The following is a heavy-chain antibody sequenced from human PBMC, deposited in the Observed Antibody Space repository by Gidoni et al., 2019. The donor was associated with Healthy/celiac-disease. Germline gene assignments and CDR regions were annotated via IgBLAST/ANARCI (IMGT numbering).Heavy chain of an antibody. CDR1: GGSISSGGYY. Sequence: QVQLQESGPGLVKPSQTLSLTCTVAGGSISSGGYYWSWIRQHPGKGLEWIGYIYYSGSTYYNPSLKSRVTISVDTSKNQFSLKLSSVTAADTAVYYCARAAAGYSYGKTIDYWGQGTLVTVSS. D-gene: IGHD5-18*01. V-gene: IGHV4-31*03. CDR2: IYYSGST. J-gene: IGHJ4*02. CDR3: ARAAAGYSYGKTIDY.